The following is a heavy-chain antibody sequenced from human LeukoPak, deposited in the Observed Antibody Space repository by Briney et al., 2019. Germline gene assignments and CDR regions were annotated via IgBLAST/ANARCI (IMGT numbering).Heavy chain of an antibody. D-gene: IGHD5-24*01. V-gene: IGHV3-23*01. J-gene: IGHJ4*02. CDR3: AKDHTPGDGYNSFDF. CDR2: IGGGTSTT. CDR1: GFTFSSYS. Sequence: GGSLRLSCAASGFTFSSYSMTWVRQAPGKGLEWVSTIGGGTSTTYYADSVKGRFTISRDNSKNTLYLQMNSLRGEDTAIYYCAKDHTPGDGYNSFDFWGQGTQVTVSS.